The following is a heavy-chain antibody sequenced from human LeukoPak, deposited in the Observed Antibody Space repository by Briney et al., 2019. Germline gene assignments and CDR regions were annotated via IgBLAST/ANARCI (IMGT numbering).Heavy chain of an antibody. CDR1: GYTFTGYY. V-gene: IGHV1-2*02. J-gene: IGHJ4*02. CDR2: INPNSGGT. D-gene: IGHD1-26*01. Sequence: ASVKVSCKASGYTFTGYYMHWVRQAPGQGLEWMGWINPNSGGTNYAQKFQGRVTMTRDTSISTAYMELSRLRSDDTAVYYCARDLGIVGATYFDYWGQGTLVTVSS. CDR3: ARDLGIVGATYFDY.